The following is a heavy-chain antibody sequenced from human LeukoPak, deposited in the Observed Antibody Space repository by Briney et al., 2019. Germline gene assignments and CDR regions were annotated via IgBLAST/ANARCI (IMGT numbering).Heavy chain of an antibody. D-gene: IGHD3-10*01. J-gene: IGHJ5*02. Sequence: GGSLRLTCAASGFTFSSYWMHWVRQAPGKGLVWVSRINSDGSSTSYADSVKGRFTISRDNAKNTLYLQMNSLRAEDTAVYYCARDQRFGEFLLFDPWGQGTLVTVSS. V-gene: IGHV3-74*01. CDR3: ARDQRFGEFLLFDP. CDR2: INSDGSST. CDR1: GFTFSSYW.